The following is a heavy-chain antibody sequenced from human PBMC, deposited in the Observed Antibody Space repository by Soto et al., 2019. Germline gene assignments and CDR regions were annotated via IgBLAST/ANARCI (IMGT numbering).Heavy chain of an antibody. D-gene: IGHD3-10*01. V-gene: IGHV3-73*01. CDR2: IRNKAKSSAT. CDR3: AWFAKASDGMDV. CDR1: GFTFSDSS. Sequence: ASLRLSCAASGFTFSDSSIHWVRQASGKGLEWVGRIRNKAKSSATAYAAALEGRFTVSRDDSKNMAYLQMNSLKAEDTAVDFCAWFAKASDGMDVSGRGSTGTVSS. J-gene: IGHJ6*01.